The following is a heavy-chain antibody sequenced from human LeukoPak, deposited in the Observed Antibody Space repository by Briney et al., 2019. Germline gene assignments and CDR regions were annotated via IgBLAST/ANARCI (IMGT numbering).Heavy chain of an antibody. Sequence: SVKVSCKASGYTFTSYGISWVRQAPGQGLEWMGRIIPILGIANYAQKFQGRVTITADKSTSTAYMELSSLRSEDTAVYYCARDSIVVVTALDYWGQGTLVTVSS. J-gene: IGHJ4*02. CDR3: ARDSIVVVTALDY. CDR1: GYTFTSYG. CDR2: IIPILGIA. D-gene: IGHD2-21*02. V-gene: IGHV1-69*04.